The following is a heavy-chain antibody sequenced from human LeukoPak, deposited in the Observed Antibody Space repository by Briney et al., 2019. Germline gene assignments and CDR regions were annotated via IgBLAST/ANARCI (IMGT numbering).Heavy chain of an antibody. CDR3: ARESLGSSGYYRDY. V-gene: IGHV4-34*01. J-gene: IGHJ4*02. CDR2: INHSGST. D-gene: IGHD3-22*01. CDR1: GGSFSGYY. Sequence: SETLSLTCAVCGGSFSGYYWSWIRQPPGKGLEWIGEINHSGSTNYNPSLKSRVTISVDTSKNQFSLKLSSVTAADTAVYYCARESLGSSGYYRDYWGQGTLVTVSS.